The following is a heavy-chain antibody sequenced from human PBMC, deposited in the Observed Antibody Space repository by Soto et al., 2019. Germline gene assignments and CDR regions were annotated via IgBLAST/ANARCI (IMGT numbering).Heavy chain of an antibody. CDR3: ARVPRAAAGTGPDF. J-gene: IGHJ4*02. Sequence: PGGSLRLSCAASGFTFSSYWMHWVRQAPGKGLVWVSRINSDGSTTTYADSVKGRFTISRDNAKNTLYLEMNSLRAEDTAVYFCARVPRAAAGTGPDFWGQGTLVTVSS. CDR2: INSDGSTT. CDR1: GFTFSSYW. V-gene: IGHV3-74*03. D-gene: IGHD6-13*01.